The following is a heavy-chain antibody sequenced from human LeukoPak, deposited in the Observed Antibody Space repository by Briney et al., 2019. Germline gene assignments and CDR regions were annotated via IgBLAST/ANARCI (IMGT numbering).Heavy chain of an antibody. V-gene: IGHV4-39*07. Sequence: SETLSLTCTVSGGSISSSPYYWGWIRQPPGKGLEWIGEINHSGSTNYNPSLKSRVTISVDTSKNQFSLKLSSVTAADTAVYYCARLDLELDTLSFDYWGQGTLVTVSS. CDR1: GGSISSSPYY. D-gene: IGHD1-1*01. J-gene: IGHJ4*02. CDR2: INHSGST. CDR3: ARLDLELDTLSFDY.